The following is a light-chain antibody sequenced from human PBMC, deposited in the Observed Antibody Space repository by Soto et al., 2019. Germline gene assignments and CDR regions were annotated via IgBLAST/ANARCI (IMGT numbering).Light chain of an antibody. CDR1: SRDIGAYNY. CDR2: EVN. V-gene: IGLV2-8*01. CDR3: ASHAGSNTFGV. Sequence: QSALTQPPSASGSPGQSVTISCTGTSRDIGAYNYVSWYQQHPGKVPKLIIYEVNKRPSGVPDRFSGSKSGNTASLTVSGLQAEDEADYYCASHAGSNTFGVFGGGTKLTVL. J-gene: IGLJ3*02.